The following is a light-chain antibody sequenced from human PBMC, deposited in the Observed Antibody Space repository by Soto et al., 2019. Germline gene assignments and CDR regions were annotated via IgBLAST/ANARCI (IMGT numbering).Light chain of an antibody. CDR3: CAYAGTVTFYV. Sequence: QSVLTQPASVSGSPGQSITISCTGTSNGIGNDNFVSWYQQHPGKAPKLLIYEASERPSGVSNRFSGSKSGYTASLTISGLQAEDEADYYCCAYAGTVTFYVFGPGTKVTVL. V-gene: IGLV2-23*01. J-gene: IGLJ1*01. CDR2: EAS. CDR1: SNGIGNDNF.